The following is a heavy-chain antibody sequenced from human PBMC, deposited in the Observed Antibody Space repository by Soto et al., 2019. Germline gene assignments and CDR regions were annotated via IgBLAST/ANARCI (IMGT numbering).Heavy chain of an antibody. Sequence: PGGSLRLSCAASGFTFSSYAMSWVRQAPGKGLEWVSAISGSGGSTYYADSVKGRFTISRDNSKNTLYLQMNSLRAEDTAVYYCAKDFGGLSYYDFWSGSESGAFDIWGQGTMVTVS. D-gene: IGHD3-3*01. CDR3: AKDFGGLSYYDFWSGSESGAFDI. V-gene: IGHV3-23*01. CDR1: GFTFSSYA. CDR2: ISGSGGST. J-gene: IGHJ3*02.